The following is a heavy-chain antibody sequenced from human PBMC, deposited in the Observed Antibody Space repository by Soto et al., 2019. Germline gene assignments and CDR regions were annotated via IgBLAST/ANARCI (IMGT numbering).Heavy chain of an antibody. CDR3: ARHLGVDFGNWFDP. D-gene: IGHD3-10*01. V-gene: IGHV4-39*01. Sequence: QLQLQESGPGLVKPSETLSLTCTVSGGSISSSSYYWGWIRQPPGKGLEWIGSIYYSGSTYYNPSLKSRVTIAVETSKDQFSLKLSSVTAADTAVYYCARHLGVDFGNWFDPCGQGTLVTVSS. J-gene: IGHJ5*02. CDR1: GGSISSSSYY. CDR2: IYYSGST.